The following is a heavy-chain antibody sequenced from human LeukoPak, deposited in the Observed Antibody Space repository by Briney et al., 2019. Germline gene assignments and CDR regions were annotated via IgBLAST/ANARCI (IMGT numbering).Heavy chain of an antibody. J-gene: IGHJ1*01. Sequence: SETLSLTCAVYGGSFSGYYWSWIRQPPGKGLEWIGEINHSGSTNYNPSLKSRVTISVDTSKNQFSLKLSSVTAADTAVYYCAREGYSSSWYGTKYFQHWGQGTLVTVSS. CDR1: GGSFSGYY. CDR3: AREGYSSSWYGTKYFQH. V-gene: IGHV4-34*01. D-gene: IGHD6-13*01. CDR2: INHSGST.